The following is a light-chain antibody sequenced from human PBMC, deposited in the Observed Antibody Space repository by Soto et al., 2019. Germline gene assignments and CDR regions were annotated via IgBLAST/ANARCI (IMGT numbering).Light chain of an antibody. V-gene: IGLV1-44*01. CDR3: AAWDDSLNGPV. CDR1: SSNIGSNT. J-gene: IGLJ2*01. CDR2: NNN. Sequence: QSVLTQPPSASGTPGQRVTISCSGSSSNIGSNTVNWYQQLPGTAPKLLIYNNNQRPSGVPDRLSGSKSGTSASLAISGLQSKDEADYYCAAWDDSLNGPVFGGGTKLTVL.